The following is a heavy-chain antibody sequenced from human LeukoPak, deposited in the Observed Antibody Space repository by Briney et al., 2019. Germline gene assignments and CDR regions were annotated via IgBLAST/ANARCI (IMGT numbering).Heavy chain of an antibody. D-gene: IGHD3-10*01. J-gene: IGHJ4*02. CDR2: IKSDGSDE. CDR1: GFIVSSYW. Sequence: GASLRLSCATSGFIVSSYWMCWVRQAPGKGLEWVANIKSDGSDEYYGDSVKGPFTISRDNAKNSLYLQMNSLRVEDTAVYYCARGDLWLGHWGQGSLVTVSS. CDR3: ARGDLWLGH. V-gene: IGHV3-7*01.